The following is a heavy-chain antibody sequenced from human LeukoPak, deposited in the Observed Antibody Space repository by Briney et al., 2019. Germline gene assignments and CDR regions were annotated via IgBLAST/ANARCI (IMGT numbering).Heavy chain of an antibody. CDR2: MNPNSGNT. CDR1: GYTFTSYD. V-gene: IGHV1-8*01. Sequence: GASVKVSCKASGYTFTSYDINWVRQATGQGLEWIGWMNPNSGNTGSAQRFQGRITMTRDTSISTAYMELSSLRSEDTAVYYCARGPLVRLPSSFDPWGQGTLVTVSS. J-gene: IGHJ5*02. CDR3: ARGPLVRLPSSFDP. D-gene: IGHD3-16*02.